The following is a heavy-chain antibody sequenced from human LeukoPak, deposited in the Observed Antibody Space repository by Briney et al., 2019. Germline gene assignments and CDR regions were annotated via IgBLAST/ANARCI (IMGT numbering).Heavy chain of an antibody. CDR2: IIPIFGTA. J-gene: IGHJ5*02. D-gene: IGHD6-13*01. V-gene: IGHV1-69*13. CDR1: GGTFSSYA. CDR3: ASGSDSSSWFRWFDP. Sequence: ASVKVSCKAPGGTFSSYAISWVRQAPGQGLEWMGGIIPIFGTANYAQKFQGRVTITADESTTTAYMELSSLRSEDTAVYYCASGSDSSSWFRWFDPWGQGTLVTVSS.